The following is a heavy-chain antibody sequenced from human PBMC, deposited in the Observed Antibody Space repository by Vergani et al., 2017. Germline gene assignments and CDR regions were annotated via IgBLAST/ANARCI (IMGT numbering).Heavy chain of an antibody. D-gene: IGHD1-1*01. J-gene: IGHJ1*01. CDR3: ATKSCGTPGCQIGYFRE. CDR2: ILYDGTQK. Sequence: QVHLVESGGGVVQPGRSLRLSCVVSGFTSSYYGMHWVRQAPGKGLEWVAVILYDGTQKYYADSVKGRFTISRDNSKSTLYLQMNSLRTEVTAVYYCATKSCGTPGCQIGYFREWGQGTLVTVSS. V-gene: IGHV3-30*03. CDR1: GFTSSYYG.